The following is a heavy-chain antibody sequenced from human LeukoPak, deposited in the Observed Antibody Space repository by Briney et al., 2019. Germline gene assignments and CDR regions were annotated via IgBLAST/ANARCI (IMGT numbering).Heavy chain of an antibody. D-gene: IGHD5-24*01. CDR2: IRYDGSNI. J-gene: IGHJ4*02. Sequence: GGSLRLSCAASGFTFSSYGMHWVRQAPGKGLEWVAFIRYDGSNIYYADSVKGRFTISRDNSKNTLYLQMNSLRVEDTAVYYCAREVTTMAYIDYWGQGTLVTVSS. CDR3: AREVTTMAYIDY. V-gene: IGHV3-30*02. CDR1: GFTFSSYG.